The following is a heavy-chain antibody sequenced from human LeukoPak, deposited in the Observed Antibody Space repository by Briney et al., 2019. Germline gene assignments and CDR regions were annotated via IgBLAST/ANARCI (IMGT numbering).Heavy chain of an antibody. Sequence: PGGSLRLSCAASGFTFSSYAMSWVRQAPGKGLEWVSATSGSGGSTYYADPVKGRFTISRDNSKKTLYMQMNSLRAEDTAVYYCAKDQVRYFDYWGQGTLVTVSS. CDR1: GFTFSSYA. J-gene: IGHJ4*02. CDR2: TSGSGGST. V-gene: IGHV3-23*01. CDR3: AKDQVRYFDY. D-gene: IGHD4/OR15-4a*01.